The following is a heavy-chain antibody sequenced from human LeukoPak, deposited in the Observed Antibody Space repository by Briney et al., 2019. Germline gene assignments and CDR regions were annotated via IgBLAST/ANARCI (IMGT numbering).Heavy chain of an antibody. CDR2: ISGSGGST. D-gene: IGHD5-18*01. CDR1: GFTFSSYA. J-gene: IGHJ4*02. Sequence: VGSLRLSCAASGFTFSSYAMSWVRPAPGKGLEWVSAISGSGGSTYYADSVKGRFTISRDNSKNTLYLQMNSLRAEDTAVYYCAKPKYSYGYGLDYWGQGTLVTVSS. CDR3: AKPKYSYGYGLDY. V-gene: IGHV3-23*01.